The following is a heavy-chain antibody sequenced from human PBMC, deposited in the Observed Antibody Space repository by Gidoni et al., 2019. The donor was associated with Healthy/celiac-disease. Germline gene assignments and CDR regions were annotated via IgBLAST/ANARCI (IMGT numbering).Heavy chain of an antibody. CDR1: GYTFTSYA. Sequence: EEKKPGASVKVSCKASGYTFTSYAMHWVRQAPGQRLEWMGWINAGNGNTKYSQKFQGRVTITRDTSASTAYMELSSLRSEDTAVYYCARGVLAYCGGDCLEYWGQGTLVTVSS. CDR2: INAGNGNT. D-gene: IGHD2-21*02. J-gene: IGHJ4*02. V-gene: IGHV1-3*05. CDR3: ARGVLAYCGGDCLEY.